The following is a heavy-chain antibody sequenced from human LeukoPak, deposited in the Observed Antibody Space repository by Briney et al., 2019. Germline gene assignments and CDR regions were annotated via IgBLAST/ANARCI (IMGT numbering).Heavy chain of an antibody. J-gene: IGHJ4*02. D-gene: IGHD3/OR15-3a*01. CDR1: GFIFSGYY. CDR3: GTHAGRTGSDD. Sequence: PGGSLRLSCATSGFIFSGYYMSWIRQAPGKGLEGVLYISGSGNDISYADSVKGRFTISRDNAKGSLYLQMNSLRAADTAVYYCGTHAGRTGSDDWGQGTLVSVSS. V-gene: IGHV3-11*01. CDR2: ISGSGNDI.